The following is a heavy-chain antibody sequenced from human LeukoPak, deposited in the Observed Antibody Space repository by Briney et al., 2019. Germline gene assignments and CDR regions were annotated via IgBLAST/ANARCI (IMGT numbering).Heavy chain of an antibody. Sequence: GGSLRLSCAASGFTFSRYRMNWVRQAPGKGLEWVANIKQDGSDKYYVGSVKGRFTISRDNAKNSLYLQMNSLRAEDSAVYYCARYLALGPLWGQGTLVTVSS. CDR3: ARYLALGPL. CDR1: GFTFSRYR. J-gene: IGHJ4*02. CDR2: IKQDGSDK. V-gene: IGHV3-7*04.